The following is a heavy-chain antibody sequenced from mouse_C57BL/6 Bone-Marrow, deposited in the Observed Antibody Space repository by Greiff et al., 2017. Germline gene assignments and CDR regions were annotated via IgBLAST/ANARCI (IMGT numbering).Heavy chain of an antibody. Sequence: EVKLVESGGGLVKPGGSLTLSCAASGFTFSDYGMHWVRQAPEKGLEWVAYISSGSSTIYYADTVKGRFTIARDNAKNTLFLQMTSLRSEDTAMYYCARGGYYFDYWGQGTTLTVSS. V-gene: IGHV5-17*01. CDR3: ARGGYYFDY. CDR2: ISSGSSTI. J-gene: IGHJ2*01. CDR1: GFTFSDYG. D-gene: IGHD3-1*01.